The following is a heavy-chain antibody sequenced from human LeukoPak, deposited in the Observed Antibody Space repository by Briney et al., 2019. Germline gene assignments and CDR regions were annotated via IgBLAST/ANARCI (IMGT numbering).Heavy chain of an antibody. Sequence: GGSLRLSCAASGFTFSRHGMHWVRQAPGKGLEWVAVIWYDGSDKYYADSVKGRFTISRDNSKNTLYLQLNSLRAEDMAVYYCARDGGGYCGGDWGQGTLVTVSS. CDR3: ARDGGGYCGGD. CDR2: IWYDGSDK. J-gene: IGHJ4*02. CDR1: GFTFSRHG. D-gene: IGHD2-21*01. V-gene: IGHV3-33*01.